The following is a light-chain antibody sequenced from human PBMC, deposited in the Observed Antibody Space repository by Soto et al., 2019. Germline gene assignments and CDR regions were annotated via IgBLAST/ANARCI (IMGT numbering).Light chain of an antibody. CDR3: MQSTQLPPT. V-gene: IGKV2D-29*02. CDR2: EVS. J-gene: IGKJ5*01. Sequence: DVVMTQTPLSLSVAPGQPASISCKSSQSLLHITGETFLFWYLQKPGQSPQLLIYEVSTRVYGVPDRFSGSGSGTDFTLEISRVQTDDVGIYYCMQSTQLPPTFGQGTRL. CDR1: QSLLHITGETF.